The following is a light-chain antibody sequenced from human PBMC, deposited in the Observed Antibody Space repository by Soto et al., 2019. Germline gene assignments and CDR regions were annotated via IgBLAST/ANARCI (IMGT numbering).Light chain of an antibody. V-gene: IGKV3-15*01. CDR2: GAS. CDR1: QSISSK. Sequence: EIVMTQSPATLSVSPGESATLSCRASQSISSKVGWYQQKPGQAPRLLIYGASTRATGVPPRFSGSGSGTECTLTISSLQSEVFAVYYCQQYNIWSSITFGQGKRLEIK. CDR3: QQYNIWSSIT. J-gene: IGKJ5*01.